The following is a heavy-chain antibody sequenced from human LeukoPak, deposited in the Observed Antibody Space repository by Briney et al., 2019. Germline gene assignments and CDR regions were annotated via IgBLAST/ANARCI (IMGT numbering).Heavy chain of an antibody. D-gene: IGHD5-24*01. V-gene: IGHV4-59*01. CDR1: GGSISSYF. J-gene: IGHJ4*01. CDR2: IYYTGST. CDR3: ARERRDGYYYVDF. Sequence: SETLSLICTVSGGSISSYFWSWIRQPPGKGLEWIGYIYYTGSTIYNPSLNSRVTMSVDTSRNQFTLKLSSVTAADTAVYCCARERRDGYYYVDFWGQGTMVTVSS.